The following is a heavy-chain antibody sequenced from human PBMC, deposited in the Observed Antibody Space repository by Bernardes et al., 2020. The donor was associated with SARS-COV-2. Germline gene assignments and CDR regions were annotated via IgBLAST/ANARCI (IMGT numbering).Heavy chain of an antibody. Sequence: SETLSLTCPVSGASSKYYSWSWIRQPPGKGLEWIGSIYYIVTTNYNPSLKTRFTISRDTSKNQFSLKLSSVTAADTAVYSSARHAKDCSRGVCQTYYYYALDVWGPGATVTVSS. J-gene: IGHJ6*02. V-gene: IGHV4-59*08. CDR1: GASSKYYS. D-gene: IGHD2-8*01. CDR3: ARHAKDCSRGVCQTYYYYALDV. CDR2: IYYIVTT.